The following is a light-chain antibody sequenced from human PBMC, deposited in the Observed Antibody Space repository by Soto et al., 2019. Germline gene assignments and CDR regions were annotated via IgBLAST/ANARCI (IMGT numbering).Light chain of an antibody. CDR1: QSVSTTN. CDR2: AAS. V-gene: IGKV3-20*01. Sequence: EIVLTQSPGTLSLSPGERLTRACRASQSVSTTNLAWYQQKTGQAPRLLIYAASSRATGVPDRFSGSGSGTDFTLTISRLEPEDFAVYYCQQYGSSPYTFGQGTKLEIK. J-gene: IGKJ2*01. CDR3: QQYGSSPYT.